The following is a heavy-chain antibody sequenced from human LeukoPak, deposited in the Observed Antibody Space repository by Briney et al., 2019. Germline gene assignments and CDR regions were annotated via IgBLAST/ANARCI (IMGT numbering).Heavy chain of an antibody. CDR1: GGSFSDYY. CDR3: ARGARGGYSSGWSIDY. Sequence: SETLSLTCAVYGGSFSDYYWSWIRQPPGKGLEWIGEIHHSGHTNYNPSLKSRVTISVDTSKNQSSLRLNSVTAADTAVYYCARGARGGYSSGWSIDYWGQGTLVTVSS. D-gene: IGHD6-19*01. V-gene: IGHV4-34*01. CDR2: IHHSGHT. J-gene: IGHJ4*02.